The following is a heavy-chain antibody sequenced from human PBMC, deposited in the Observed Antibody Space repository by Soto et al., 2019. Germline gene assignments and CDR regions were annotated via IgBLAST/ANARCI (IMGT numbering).Heavy chain of an antibody. Sequence: DSVKGRFTISRDNAKNSLYLQMNSLRAEDTAVYYCARDGSGSYYANLDFWGQGTLVTVSS. CDR3: ARDGSGSYYANLDF. J-gene: IGHJ4*02. D-gene: IGHD3-10*01. V-gene: IGHV3-7*01.